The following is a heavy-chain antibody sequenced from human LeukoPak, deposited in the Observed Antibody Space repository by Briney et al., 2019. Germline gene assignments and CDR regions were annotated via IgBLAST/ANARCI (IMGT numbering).Heavy chain of an antibody. D-gene: IGHD5-24*01. J-gene: IGHJ4*01. CDR3: ARGEMSTTLPH. CDR2: IASSATRT. Sequence: GGSLRLSCAASGFTFSNSEMNWVRQAPGKRLEWISYIASSATRTYYADSVRGRFTISRDDALSSVYLEMNSLSTEDTAVYYCARGEMSTTLPHWGQGTLVIVSS. V-gene: IGHV3-48*03. CDR1: GFTFSNSE.